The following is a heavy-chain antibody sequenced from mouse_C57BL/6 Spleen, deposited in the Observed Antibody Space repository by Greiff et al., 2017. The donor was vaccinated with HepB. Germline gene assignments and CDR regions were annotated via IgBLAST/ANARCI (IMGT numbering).Heavy chain of an antibody. CDR1: GYTFTSYW. CDR2: IDPNSGGT. D-gene: IGHD1-1*01. V-gene: IGHV1-72*01. CDR3: ARYPLITTVVADYAMDY. Sequence: VKLQQPGAELVKPGASVKLSCKASGYTFTSYWMHWVKQRPGRGLEWIGRIDPNSGGTKYNEKFKSKATLTVDKPSSTAYMQLSSLTSEDSAVYYCARYPLITTVVADYAMDYWGQGTSVTVSS. J-gene: IGHJ4*01.